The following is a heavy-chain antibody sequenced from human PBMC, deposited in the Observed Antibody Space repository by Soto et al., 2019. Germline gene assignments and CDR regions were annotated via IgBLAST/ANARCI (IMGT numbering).Heavy chain of an antibody. J-gene: IGHJ4*02. CDR3: AKYSRLIVDAPFDY. D-gene: IGHD2-8*01. CDR2: INPDNGNT. Sequence: ASVKVSCKASGYTFTRYTMDWVRQAPGQRLEWMGWINPDNGNTKSSQKFQDRVIITRDTSTSTAYMELRSLRSDDTAVYYCAKYSRLIVDAPFDYWGPGTLVTVSS. CDR1: GYTFTRYT. V-gene: IGHV1-3*01.